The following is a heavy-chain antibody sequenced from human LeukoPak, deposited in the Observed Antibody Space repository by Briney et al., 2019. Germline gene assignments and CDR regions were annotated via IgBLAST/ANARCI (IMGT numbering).Heavy chain of an antibody. V-gene: IGHV4-59*08. J-gene: IGHJ3*01. CDR2: RHYSGST. CDR3: ARHQWVPAFDV. D-gene: IGHD1-26*01. CDR1: GDSISGFY. Sequence: SETLSLTCTVSGDSISGFYWNWIRQSPEKGLEWIGYRHYSGSTNYNPSLKSRVSITVDTSKNEFSLKLSSVTAADTAVYYCARHQWVPAFDVWGHGTMVPVSS.